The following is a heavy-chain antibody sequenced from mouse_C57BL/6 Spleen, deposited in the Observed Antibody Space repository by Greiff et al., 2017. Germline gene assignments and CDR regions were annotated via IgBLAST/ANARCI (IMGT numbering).Heavy chain of an antibody. CDR3: ARITTVVDWYVDV. Sequence: EVKLVESGGGLVKPGGSLKLSCAASGFTFSDYEMHWVRQAPEKGLEWVAYISSGSSTIYYADTVKGRFTISRDNAKNTLFLQMTSLRYEDTAMYYCARITTVVDWYVDVWGTGTTVTVSS. CDR2: ISSGSSTI. D-gene: IGHD1-1*01. J-gene: IGHJ1*03. CDR1: GFTFSDYE. V-gene: IGHV5-17*01.